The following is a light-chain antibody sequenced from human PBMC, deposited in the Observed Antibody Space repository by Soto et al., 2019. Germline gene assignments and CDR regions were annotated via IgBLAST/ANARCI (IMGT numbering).Light chain of an antibody. J-gene: IGKJ1*01. V-gene: IGKV1-5*03. CDR2: KAS. Sequence: DIQMTQSPSTLSASVGDRVTITCRASQRISSWLAWYQQKAGKAPKLLIYKASSLESGVPSRFSGSGSGTEFTLTISSLQPDDFATYYCLQYNSYLTWTFGQGTKV. CDR3: LQYNSYLTWT. CDR1: QRISSW.